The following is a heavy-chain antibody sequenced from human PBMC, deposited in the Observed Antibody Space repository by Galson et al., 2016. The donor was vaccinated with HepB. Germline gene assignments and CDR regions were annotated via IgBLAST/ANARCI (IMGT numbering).Heavy chain of an antibody. CDR2: AYYRSAWLD. J-gene: IGHJ4*02. CDR3: TRERRYCSDGSCYSFDY. CDR1: GDSVSSNSAT. V-gene: IGHV6-1*01. D-gene: IGHD2-15*01. Sequence: CAIPGDSVSSNSATWNWIRQSPSRGLEWLGRAYYRSAWLDDYAISVKSRISINPDTSKNRFSLHLSSVTPEDTAVYYCTRERRYCSDGSCYSFDYWGLGILVTVSS.